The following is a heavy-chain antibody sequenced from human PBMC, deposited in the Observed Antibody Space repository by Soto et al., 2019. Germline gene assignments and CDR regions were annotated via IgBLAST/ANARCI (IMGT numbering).Heavy chain of an antibody. D-gene: IGHD1-7*01. CDR2: ISSSSSYI. CDR1: RFTFSSDW. CDR3: ARGRNNCNFYYYYYMDV. V-gene: IGHV3-21*01. J-gene: IGHJ6*03. Sequence: PGGSLRLSCAASRFTFSSDWMSWVRQAPGKGLEWVSSISSSSSYIYYADSVKGRFTISGDNAKNSLYLQMNSLRAEDTAVYYCARGRNNCNFYYYYYMDVWGKGTTVTVSS.